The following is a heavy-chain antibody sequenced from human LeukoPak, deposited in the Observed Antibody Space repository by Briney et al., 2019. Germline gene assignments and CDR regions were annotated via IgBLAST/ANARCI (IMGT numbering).Heavy chain of an antibody. V-gene: IGHV4-34*01. J-gene: IGHJ4*02. D-gene: IGHD3-16*02. Sequence: SETLSLTCAAYGGSFSGYYWSWIRQPPGKGLEWIGEINHSGSTNYNPSLKSRVTISVDTSKNQFSLKLSSVTAADTAVYYCARGTLGSYRYHNYFDYWGQGTLVTVSS. CDR2: INHSGST. CDR1: GGSFSGYY. CDR3: ARGTLGSYRYHNYFDY.